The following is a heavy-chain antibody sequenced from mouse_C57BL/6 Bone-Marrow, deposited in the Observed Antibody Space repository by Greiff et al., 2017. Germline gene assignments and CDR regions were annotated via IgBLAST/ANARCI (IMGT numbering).Heavy chain of an antibody. Sequence: EVQLQQSGAELVRPGASVKLSCTASGFNIKDDYMHWVKQRPEQGLEWIGWIDPENGDTEYASKFKGKATLTADKSSSTAYMELRSLTSEDSAVYFCARGDYYAMDYWGQGTSVTVSS. CDR2: IDPENGDT. CDR3: ARGDYYAMDY. CDR1: GFNIKDDY. V-gene: IGHV14-4*01. J-gene: IGHJ4*01.